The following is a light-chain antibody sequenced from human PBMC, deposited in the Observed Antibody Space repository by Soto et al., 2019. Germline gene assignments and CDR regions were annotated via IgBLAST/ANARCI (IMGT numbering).Light chain of an antibody. Sequence: QSALTQPASVSGSPGQSITISCTGTSSDVGVYDYVSWYQLHPGKAPKLMIYEVSNRPSGVSNRFSGSKSGNTASLTISELQAEDEADYYCSSYTTSITLIFGGGTKVTVL. CDR1: SSDVGVYDY. CDR2: EVS. CDR3: SSYTTSITLI. V-gene: IGLV2-14*01. J-gene: IGLJ2*01.